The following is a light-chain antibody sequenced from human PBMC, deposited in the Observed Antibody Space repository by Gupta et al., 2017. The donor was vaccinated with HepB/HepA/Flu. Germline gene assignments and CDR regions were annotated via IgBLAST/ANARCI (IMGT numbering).Light chain of an antibody. J-gene: IGLJ2*01. CDR3: TSYAGSNNLI. Sequence: QSALTQPPSASGSPGQSATISSTGTSSDVGGYNYVSWYQQHPGKAPKIMIYVVTKRPSGVPDRFSGSKSGNTASLTVSGLQAEDEADYYCTSYAGSNNLIFGGGTKLTVL. CDR1: SSDVGGYNY. CDR2: VVT. V-gene: IGLV2-8*01.